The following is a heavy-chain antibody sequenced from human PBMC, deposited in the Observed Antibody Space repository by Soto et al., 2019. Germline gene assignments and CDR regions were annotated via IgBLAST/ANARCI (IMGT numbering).Heavy chain of an antibody. CDR1: GFTFSRYA. D-gene: IGHD5-12*01. CDR2: ISGSGDNT. J-gene: IGHJ5*02. CDR3: ARDVDPFSSWFDP. Sequence: EVQLLESGGGLVQPEGSLRLSCAASGFTFSRYAVSWVRQAPGKGLEWVSAISGSGDNTYYADSVKGRFTISRDNSKNTLSLQMDSLRAEDTAVYYCARDVDPFSSWFDPWGQGTLVTVSS. V-gene: IGHV3-23*01.